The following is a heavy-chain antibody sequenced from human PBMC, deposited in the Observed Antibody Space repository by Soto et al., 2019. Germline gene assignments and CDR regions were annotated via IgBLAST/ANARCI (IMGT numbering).Heavy chain of an antibody. Sequence: QVQLQESGPGLVKPSQTLSLTCSVSGVSVSSDIYYWSWIRHHLGKGLEWIGYIYYSGNTYYNPSLGGRVTISLDTSKNHFSLRLRSVTPADTAVYYCARYPVVVVPAANYGLDVWGQGTTVTVSS. CDR3: ARYPVVVVPAANYGLDV. CDR1: GVSVSSDIYY. D-gene: IGHD2-2*01. V-gene: IGHV4-31*03. J-gene: IGHJ6*02. CDR2: IYYSGNT.